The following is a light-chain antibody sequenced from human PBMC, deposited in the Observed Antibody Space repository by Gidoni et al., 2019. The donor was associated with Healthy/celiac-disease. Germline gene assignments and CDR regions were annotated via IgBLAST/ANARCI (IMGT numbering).Light chain of an antibody. CDR1: QSISSY. Sequence: IQLTQSPSSLSASVGDRVPITCRASQSISSYLNWYQQKPGKAPKLLIYAASSLQSGVPSRFSGSGSGTDFTLTISSMQPEDFATYYCQQSYSTPQTFGPGTKVDIK. V-gene: IGKV1-39*01. CDR3: QQSYSTPQT. J-gene: IGKJ3*01. CDR2: AAS.